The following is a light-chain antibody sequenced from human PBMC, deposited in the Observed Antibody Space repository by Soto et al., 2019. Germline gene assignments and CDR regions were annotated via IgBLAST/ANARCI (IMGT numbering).Light chain of an antibody. Sequence: DVQMTQSPSTLAASVGDRVTITCRASENIKNWLAWYQQTPGKAPNLLIYKASSLASGVPSRFSGSGSGTDFTLTISGLEPEDFAVYYCQQRSNWPSITFGQGTRLEIK. CDR2: KAS. V-gene: IGKV1-5*03. CDR3: QQRSNWPSIT. J-gene: IGKJ5*01. CDR1: ENIKNW.